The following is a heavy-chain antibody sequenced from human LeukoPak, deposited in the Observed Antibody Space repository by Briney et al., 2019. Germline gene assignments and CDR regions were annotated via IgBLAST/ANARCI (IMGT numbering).Heavy chain of an antibody. J-gene: IGHJ5*02. CDR3: ARGHDYGGNDHNWFDP. CDR2: IIPIFGTA. CDR1: GGTFSSYA. D-gene: IGHD4-23*01. Sequence: SVKVSCKASGGTFSSYAISWVRQAPGQGPEWMGRIIPIFGTANYAQKFQGRVTITTDESTSTAYMELSSLRSEDTAVYYCARGHDYGGNDHNWFDPWGQGTLVTVSS. V-gene: IGHV1-69*05.